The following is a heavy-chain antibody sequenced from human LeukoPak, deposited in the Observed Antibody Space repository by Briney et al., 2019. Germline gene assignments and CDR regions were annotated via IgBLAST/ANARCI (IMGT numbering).Heavy chain of an antibody. CDR1: GFTFSSYG. D-gene: IGHD3-3*01. CDR2: ISYDGSNK. J-gene: IGHJ6*02. CDR3: AKEDDFWSGYLKIRGYGMDV. Sequence: PGGSLRLSCAASGFTFSSYGMHWVRQAPGKGLEWVAVISYDGSNKYYADSVKGRFTISRDNSKNTLYLQVNSLRAEDTAVYYCAKEDDFWSGYLKIRGYGMDVWGQGTTVTVSS. V-gene: IGHV3-30*18.